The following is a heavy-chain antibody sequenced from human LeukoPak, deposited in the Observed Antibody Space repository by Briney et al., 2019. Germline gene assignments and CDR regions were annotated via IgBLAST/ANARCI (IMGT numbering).Heavy chain of an antibody. Sequence: PSETLSLTCTVSGDSISSYDWSWIRQPAGKGLEWIGRIYISGNTYYNSSLKSRVTISVDTSKNQFSLKLSSVTAADTAVYYCARGDFFDYWGQGTLVTVSS. CDR3: ARGDFFDY. J-gene: IGHJ4*02. CDR2: IYISGNT. V-gene: IGHV4-4*07. CDR1: GDSISSYD.